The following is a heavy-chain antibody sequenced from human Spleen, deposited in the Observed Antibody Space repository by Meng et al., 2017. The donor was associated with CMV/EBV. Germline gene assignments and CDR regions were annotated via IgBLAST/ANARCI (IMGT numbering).Heavy chain of an antibody. CDR3: AREQQLVLEGNWFDP. CDR1: GNTFTGYY. D-gene: IGHD6-13*01. J-gene: IGHJ5*02. CDR2: INPNSGGT. V-gene: IGHV1-2*02. Sequence: SGNTFTGYYIHWVRQAPGQGLEWMGWINPNSGGTNYAQKFQGRVTMTRDTSISTAYMELSRLRSDDTAVYYCAREQQLVLEGNWFDPWGQGTLVTVSS.